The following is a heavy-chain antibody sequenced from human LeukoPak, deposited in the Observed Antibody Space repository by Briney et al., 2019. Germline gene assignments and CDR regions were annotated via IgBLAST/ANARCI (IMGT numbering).Heavy chain of an antibody. D-gene: IGHD1-26*01. CDR1: GYGFTSYW. CDR2: IYPSDSDT. CDR3: ARLSPGVGATAEY. Sequence: GVALQISCQGSGYGFTSYWIGWVRPMTGKGREWMGIIYPSDSDTRYNPSFQGQVTISADKSISTASLQWRSLKASDTAIYYCARLSPGVGATAEYWGQGTLVTVSS. V-gene: IGHV5-51*01. J-gene: IGHJ4*02.